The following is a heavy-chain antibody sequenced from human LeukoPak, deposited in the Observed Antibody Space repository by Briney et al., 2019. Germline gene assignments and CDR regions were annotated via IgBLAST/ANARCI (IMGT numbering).Heavy chain of an antibody. CDR3: ARDLAGVLLWFGEVFAY. V-gene: IGHV1-2*02. CDR2: INPNSGGT. Sequence: ASVKVSCKASGYTFTGYYMHWVRQAPGQGLEWMGWINPNSGGTNYAQKFQGRVTMTRDTSISTAYMELSRLRSDDTAVYYCARDLAGVLLWFGEVFAYWGQGTLVTVSS. CDR1: GYTFTGYY. J-gene: IGHJ4*02. D-gene: IGHD3-10*01.